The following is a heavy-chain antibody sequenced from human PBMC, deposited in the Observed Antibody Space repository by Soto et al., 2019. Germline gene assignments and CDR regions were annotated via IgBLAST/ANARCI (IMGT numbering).Heavy chain of an antibody. CDR2: IYYTGST. CDR1: GGSINSGGYY. V-gene: IGHV4-31*03. CDR3: ARVFKTMSFYYGMDV. D-gene: IGHD3-22*01. Sequence: QVQLQESGPGLVKPSQTLSLICTVSGGSINSGGYYWSWIRQLPGKGLEWIGYIYYTGSTYYNPSLKSRITISVDTSANQFSLKLSSVTAADTAIYFCARVFKTMSFYYGMDVWVQGTAVAVSS. J-gene: IGHJ6*02.